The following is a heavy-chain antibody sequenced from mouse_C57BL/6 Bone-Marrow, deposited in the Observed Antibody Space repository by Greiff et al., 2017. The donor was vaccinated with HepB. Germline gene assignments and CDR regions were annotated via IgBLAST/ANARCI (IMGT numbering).Heavy chain of an antibody. V-gene: IGHV5-17*01. CDR1: GFTFSDYG. CDR3: GGAPYYAMDY. CDR2: ISSGSSTI. Sequence: EVKVVESGGGLVKPGGSLKLSCAASGFTFSDYGMHWVRQAPEKGLEWVAYISSGSSTIYYADTVKGRFTISRDNAKNTLFLQMTSLMSEDTAMYYCGGAPYYAMDYWGQGTSVTVSS. J-gene: IGHJ4*01.